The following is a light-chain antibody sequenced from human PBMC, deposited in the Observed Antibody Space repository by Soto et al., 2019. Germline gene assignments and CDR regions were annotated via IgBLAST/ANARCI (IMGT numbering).Light chain of an antibody. Sequence: EIVLTQSPATLSLSPGERATLSCRASQSVSSYLAWYQQKPGQAPRLLIYDASNRATGIPARFSGSGSGTEFTLTISSLEPEDFAVYYCQQRSNWPPLTFGGGTKVDIX. V-gene: IGKV3-11*01. J-gene: IGKJ4*01. CDR3: QQRSNWPPLT. CDR2: DAS. CDR1: QSVSSY.